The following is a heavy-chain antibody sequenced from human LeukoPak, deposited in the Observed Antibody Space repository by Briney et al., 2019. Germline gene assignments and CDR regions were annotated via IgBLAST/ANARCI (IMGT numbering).Heavy chain of an antibody. J-gene: IGHJ5*02. Sequence: GASVKVSCKASGYTFTGYYMHWVRQAPGQGLEWMGWINPNSGGTNYAQKFQGRVTMTRDTSTSTAYMELSRLRSDDTAVYYCARVDSMVSTLGPIDTWGQGTLVTVSS. D-gene: IGHD5/OR15-5a*01. V-gene: IGHV1-2*02. CDR2: INPNSGGT. CDR1: GYTFTGYY. CDR3: ARVDSMVSTLGPIDT.